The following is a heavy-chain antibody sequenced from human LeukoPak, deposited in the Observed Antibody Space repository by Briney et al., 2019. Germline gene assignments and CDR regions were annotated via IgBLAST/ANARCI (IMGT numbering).Heavy chain of an antibody. V-gene: IGHV4-39*01. J-gene: IGHJ4*02. D-gene: IGHD3-10*01. CDR1: TFSSYA. CDR2: IYYSGST. Sequence: TFSSYAMSWIRQPPGKGLEWIGSIYYSGSTYYNPSLKSRVTISVDTSKNQFSLKLSSVTAADTAVYYCARLSGITMVRDFDYWGQGTLVTVSS. CDR3: ARLSGITMVRDFDY.